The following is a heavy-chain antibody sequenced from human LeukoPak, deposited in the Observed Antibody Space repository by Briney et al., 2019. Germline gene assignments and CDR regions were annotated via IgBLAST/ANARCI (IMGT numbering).Heavy chain of an antibody. V-gene: IGHV4-59*08. Sequence: SETLSLTCTVSGGSITNYYWSWIRQPPGKGLEWIGYIHYSGSTKYKSSLKSRVTISVDTSKNQFSLKLSSVTAADTAVYYCARGMLHGWFDPWGQGTLVTVSS. J-gene: IGHJ5*02. CDR2: IHYSGST. D-gene: IGHD3-16*01. CDR1: GGSITNYY. CDR3: ARGMLHGWFDP.